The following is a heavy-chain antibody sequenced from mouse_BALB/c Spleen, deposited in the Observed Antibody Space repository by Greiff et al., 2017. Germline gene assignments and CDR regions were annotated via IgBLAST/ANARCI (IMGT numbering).Heavy chain of an antibody. J-gene: IGHJ4*01. CDR2: INPYNDGT. CDR1: GYTFTSYV. Sequence: VQLQQSGPELVKPGASVKMSCKASGYTFTSYVMHWVKQKPGQGLEWIGYINPYNDGTKYNEKFKGKATLTSDKSSSTAYMELSSLTSEDSAVYYCARGLLRLHYYAMDYWGQGTSVTVSS. D-gene: IGHD1-2*01. V-gene: IGHV1-14*01. CDR3: ARGLLRLHYYAMDY.